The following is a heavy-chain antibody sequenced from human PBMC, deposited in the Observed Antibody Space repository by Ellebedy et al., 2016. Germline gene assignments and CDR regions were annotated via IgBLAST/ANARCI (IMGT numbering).Heavy chain of an antibody. Sequence: ASVKVSXXASGYTFTSYGISWVRQAPGQGLEWMGWISAYNGNTNYAQKFQGRVTMTRDTSIGTAYMELSRLRSDDTAVYYCARVAYSSSWLDFDYWGQGTLVTVSS. D-gene: IGHD6-13*01. CDR3: ARVAYSSSWLDFDY. J-gene: IGHJ4*02. V-gene: IGHV1-18*01. CDR1: GYTFTSYG. CDR2: ISAYNGNT.